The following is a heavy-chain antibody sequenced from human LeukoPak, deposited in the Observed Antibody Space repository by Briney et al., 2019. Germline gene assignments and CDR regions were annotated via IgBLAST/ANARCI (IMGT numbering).Heavy chain of an antibody. D-gene: IGHD3-22*01. Sequence: GGSLRLSCAASGFTFRDYYMSWIRQAPGKGLEWVSYITSSGSGIYYADSVKGRFTVSRDNGKNSLYLQMNSLRAEDTAVYYCARDGGQDYYDISGQDYWGQGTLVTVSS. CDR2: ITSSGSGI. CDR3: ARDGGQDYYDISGQDY. CDR1: GFTFRDYY. J-gene: IGHJ4*02. V-gene: IGHV3-11*01.